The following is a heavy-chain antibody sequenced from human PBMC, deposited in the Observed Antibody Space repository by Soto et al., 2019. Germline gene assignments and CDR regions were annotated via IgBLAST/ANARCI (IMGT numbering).Heavy chain of an antibody. V-gene: IGHV4-31*03. J-gene: IGHJ4*02. CDR2: IYYSGST. CDR3: ARVQGSSGYYFDY. CDR1: GGSISSGGYY. Sequence: PSETLSLTCTVSGGSISSGGYYWSWIRQHPGEGVEWIGYIYYSGSTYYNPSLKSRVTISVDTSKNQFSLKLSSVTAADTAVYYCARVQGSSGYYFDYWGQGTLVTVSS. D-gene: IGHD3-22*01.